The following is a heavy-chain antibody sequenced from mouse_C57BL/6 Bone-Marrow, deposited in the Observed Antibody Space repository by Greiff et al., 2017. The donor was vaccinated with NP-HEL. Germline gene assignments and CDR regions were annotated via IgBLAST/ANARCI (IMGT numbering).Heavy chain of an antibody. CDR1: GFTFSSYG. CDR2: ISSGGSYT. D-gene: IGHD1-1*01. V-gene: IGHV5-6*01. CDR3: ARRNYYGSSYVAY. Sequence: DVQLQESGGDLVKPGGSLKLSCAASGFTFSSYGMSWVRQTPDKRLEWVATISSGGSYTYYPDSVKGRFTISRDNAKNTLYLQMSSLKSEDTAMYYCARRNYYGSSYVAYWGQGTLVTVSA. J-gene: IGHJ3*01.